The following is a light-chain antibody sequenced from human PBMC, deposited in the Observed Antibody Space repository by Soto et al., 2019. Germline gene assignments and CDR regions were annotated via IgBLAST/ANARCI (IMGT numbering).Light chain of an antibody. CDR3: LQYNSYPLT. J-gene: IGKJ4*01. CDR1: QGITNY. Sequence: DIQMTQSPSAVSASVGDRVTITCRASQGITNYLAWFQQQPGKVPTRLIFAASSLESGVPPRFSGSGSGTEFTLTISSLQPEDFATYYCLQYNSYPLTFGGGTKVEIK. CDR2: AAS. V-gene: IGKV1-17*03.